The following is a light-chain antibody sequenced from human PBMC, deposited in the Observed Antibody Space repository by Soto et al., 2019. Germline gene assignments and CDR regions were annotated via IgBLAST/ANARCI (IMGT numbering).Light chain of an antibody. J-gene: IGLJ2*01. CDR3: AAWDDSLNGRV. CDR1: NSNIGSNT. V-gene: IGLV1-44*01. CDR2: SNN. Sequence: QSVLTRPPSASGTPGQRVTISCSGSNSNIGSNTVNWYQQLPGTAPKLLIYSNNQRPSGVPDRFSGSKSGTSASLAISGLQSEDEADYYCAAWDDSLNGRVFGGGTKLTVL.